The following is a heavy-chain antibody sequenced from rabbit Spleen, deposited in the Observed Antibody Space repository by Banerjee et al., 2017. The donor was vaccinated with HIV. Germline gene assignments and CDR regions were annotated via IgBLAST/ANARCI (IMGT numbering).Heavy chain of an antibody. J-gene: IGHJ4*01. V-gene: IGHV1S7*01. CDR2: IDPVFGIA. Sequence: QLKETGGGLVQPGGSLTLTCTASGFAFRTYYMSWVRQAPRKGLEWIGSIDPVFGIANYASWVNGRFTISRDNAQNTVDLQIKSLTAADTATYFCARDYNSAWDLWGPGTLVTVS. CDR1: GFAFRTYY. D-gene: IGHD3-1*01. CDR3: ARDYNSAWDL.